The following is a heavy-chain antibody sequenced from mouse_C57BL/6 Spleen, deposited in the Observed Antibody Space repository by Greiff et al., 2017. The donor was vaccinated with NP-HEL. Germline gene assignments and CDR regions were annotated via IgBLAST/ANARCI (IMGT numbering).Heavy chain of an antibody. V-gene: IGHV1-81*01. CDR2: IYPRSGNT. J-gene: IGHJ2*01. D-gene: IGHD1-1*01. CDR1: GYTFTSYG. Sequence: QVHVKQSGAELARPGASVKLSCKASGYTFTSYGISWVKQRTGQGLEWIGEIYPRSGNTYYTEKFKGKATLTADKSSSTAYMELRSLTSEDSAVYFCARRGTTVVNDYWGQGTTLTVSS. CDR3: ARRGTTVVNDY.